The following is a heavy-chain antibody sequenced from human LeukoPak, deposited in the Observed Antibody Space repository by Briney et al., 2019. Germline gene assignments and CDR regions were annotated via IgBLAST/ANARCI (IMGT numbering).Heavy chain of an antibody. Sequence: PGGSLRLSCAASGFRFDNYAMHWVRQVPGKGLEWVASISWKSAAIAYADSVKGRFTISRDNAKNTLFLQMDSLRSDDTVFYYCAKSIAVALLSSLDAWGQGTLVTVSS. CDR2: ISWKSAAI. V-gene: IGHV3-9*01. CDR3: AKSIAVALLSSLDA. J-gene: IGHJ5*02. D-gene: IGHD6-19*01. CDR1: GFRFDNYA.